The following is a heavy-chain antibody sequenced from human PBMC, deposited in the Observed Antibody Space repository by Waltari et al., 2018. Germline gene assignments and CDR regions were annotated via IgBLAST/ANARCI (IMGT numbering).Heavy chain of an antibody. J-gene: IGHJ4*02. D-gene: IGHD3-3*01. Sequence: QVQLQGSGPGLVKPSETLSLTCSVSGGSISNYYWNWIRQTPGKGLEWIGYISSRGQTNYNPSLMSRVSVSLDTSKTRFSLRLSSVTAVDTAVYYCARATYYDFSSGYSFDNWGQGTLVTVSS. V-gene: IGHV4-59*01. CDR2: ISSRGQT. CDR1: GGSISNYY. CDR3: ARATYYDFSSGYSFDN.